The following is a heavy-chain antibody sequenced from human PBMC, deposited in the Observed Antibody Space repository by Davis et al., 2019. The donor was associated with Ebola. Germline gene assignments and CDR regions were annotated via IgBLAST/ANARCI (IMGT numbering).Heavy chain of an antibody. J-gene: IGHJ6*02. V-gene: IGHV3-11*04. Sequence: PGGSLRLSCAASGFTFSDYYMSWIRQAPGKGLEWVSYISRSGSSIYYADSVRGRFTISRDNAKNSLYLQMNSLRAEDTAVYYCARDPTRTYYDFWSGSSDYYYGMDVWGQGTTVTVSS. CDR3: ARDPTRTYYDFWSGSSDYYYGMDV. CDR2: ISRSGSSI. D-gene: IGHD3-3*01. CDR1: GFTFSDYY.